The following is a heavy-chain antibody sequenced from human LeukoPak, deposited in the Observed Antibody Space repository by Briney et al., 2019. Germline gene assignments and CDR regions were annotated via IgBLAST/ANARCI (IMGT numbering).Heavy chain of an antibody. CDR3: ARQSAYDILTGYYFPDAFDI. Sequence: ASVKVSCKASGYTFTSYGISWVRQAPGQGLEWMGWISAYNGNTNYAQKLQGRVTMTTDTSTSTAYMDLRSLRYDDTAVYYCARQSAYDILTGYYFPDAFDIWGQGIMVTVSS. J-gene: IGHJ3*02. CDR1: GYTFTSYG. V-gene: IGHV1-18*01. CDR2: ISAYNGNT. D-gene: IGHD3-9*01.